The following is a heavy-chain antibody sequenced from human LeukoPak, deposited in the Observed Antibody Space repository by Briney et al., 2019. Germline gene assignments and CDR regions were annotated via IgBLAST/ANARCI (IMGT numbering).Heavy chain of an antibody. CDR3: ARGRYDSSGYYLRNWFDP. Sequence: SETLSLTCAVYGGSFSGYYWSWIRQPPGKGLEWIGEINHSGSTNYNPSLKSRVTISVDTSKNQFSLKLSSVTAADTAVYSSARGRYDSSGYYLRNWFDPWGQGTLVTVSS. CDR1: GGSFSGYY. D-gene: IGHD3-22*01. V-gene: IGHV4-34*01. CDR2: INHSGST. J-gene: IGHJ5*02.